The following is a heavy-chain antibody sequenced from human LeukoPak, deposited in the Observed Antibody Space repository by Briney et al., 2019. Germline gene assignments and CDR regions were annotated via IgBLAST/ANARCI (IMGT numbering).Heavy chain of an antibody. J-gene: IGHJ4*02. CDR1: GFTFNSYW. D-gene: IGHD2-15*01. Sequence: PGGSLRLSCAASGFTFNSYWMHWVRQVPGKGLVWVSRISSEGSSTSYADSVKGRFTISRDNARNTLNLQMDSLRAEDTAVYYYARDQRFCSGGTCYSAFDYWGQGTLVTVSS. CDR2: ISSEGSST. CDR3: ARDQRFCSGGTCYSAFDY. V-gene: IGHV3-74*01.